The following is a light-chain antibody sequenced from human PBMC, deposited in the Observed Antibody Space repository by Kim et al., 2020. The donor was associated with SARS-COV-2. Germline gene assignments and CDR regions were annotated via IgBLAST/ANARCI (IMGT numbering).Light chain of an antibody. V-gene: IGLV10-54*01. J-gene: IGLJ3*02. CDR3: AAWDSSLSGWV. CDR1: RNNVGYQG. Sequence: QHATLTCTGDRNNVGYQGATWLQQHQGHPPKVLSTRDNNWPSGISERLSASRSGNTASLTITGLQPEDEADYYCAAWDSSLSGWVFGGGTQLTVL. CDR2: RDN.